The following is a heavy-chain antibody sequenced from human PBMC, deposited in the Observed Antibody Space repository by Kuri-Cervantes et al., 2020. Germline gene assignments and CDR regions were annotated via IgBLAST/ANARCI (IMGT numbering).Heavy chain of an antibody. CDR3: ARHRGVDTAMVTSYFDY. CDR2: CYTSENI. J-gene: IGHJ4*02. D-gene: IGHD5-18*01. V-gene: IGHV4-4*07. Sequence: SNTLSLTCTVSGGSITSYYWTWIRQPAGKGLEWIGRCYTSENINYNPSLKSRVTISVDTSKNQFSRKLSSVTAADTAVYYCARHRGVDTAMVTSYFDYWGQGTLVTVSS. CDR1: GGSITSYY.